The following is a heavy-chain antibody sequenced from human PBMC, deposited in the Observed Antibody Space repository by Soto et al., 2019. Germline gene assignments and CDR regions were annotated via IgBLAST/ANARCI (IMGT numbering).Heavy chain of an antibody. D-gene: IGHD3-16*02. CDR1: GFTLSNYW. CDR3: ASHLPSLGTAV. V-gene: IGHV3-7*01. J-gene: IGHJ6*01. Sequence: GGSLRLSCAASGFTLSNYWLSWVRQAPWKGLEWLAHIREDGTEKYYADSVRGRFTISRDNAERSLFLQMNSLSAVDTAVYYCASHLPSLGTAVRGQGTIVTLS. CDR2: IREDGTEK.